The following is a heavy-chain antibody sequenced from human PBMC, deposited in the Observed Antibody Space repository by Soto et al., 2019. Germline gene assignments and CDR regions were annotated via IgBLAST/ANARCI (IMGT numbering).Heavy chain of an antibody. J-gene: IGHJ4*02. V-gene: IGHV4-34*01. CDR1: GGSFSGYY. Sequence: PSETLSLTCAVYGGSFSGYYWSWIRQPPGKGLEWIGEINHSGSTNYNPSLKSRVTISVDTSKNQFSLKLSSVTAADTAVYYCARDGYCSGGSCYGPVTFDYWGQGTLVPVSS. CDR3: ARDGYCSGGSCYGPVTFDY. CDR2: INHSGST. D-gene: IGHD2-15*01.